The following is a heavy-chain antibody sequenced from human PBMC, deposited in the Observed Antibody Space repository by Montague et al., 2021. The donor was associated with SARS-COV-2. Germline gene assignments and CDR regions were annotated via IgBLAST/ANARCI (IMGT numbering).Heavy chain of an antibody. D-gene: IGHD3-10*01. CDR2: INHGGIT. Sequence: SETLSLTCAVYGGSFSGYHWNWIRQPPGKGLEWIGEINHGGITNYNPSLKSRLTISADTSKNQFSLKLTSVAAADTVVYYCARLRDGVVPSPILGVGPYYSYYYMDVWGRGTTVTVSS. CDR3: ARLRDGVVPSPILGVGPYYSYYYMDV. V-gene: IGHV4-34*01. CDR1: GGSFSGYH. J-gene: IGHJ6*03.